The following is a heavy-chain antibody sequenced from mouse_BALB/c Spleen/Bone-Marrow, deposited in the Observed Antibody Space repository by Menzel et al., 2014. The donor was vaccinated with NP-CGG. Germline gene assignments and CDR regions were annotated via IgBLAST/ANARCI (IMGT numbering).Heavy chain of an antibody. J-gene: IGHJ4*01. V-gene: IGHV5-6-3*01. CDR1: GFTFSSHG. Sequence: EVQLVESGGGLVQPGGSLKLSCAASGFTFSSHGMSWVRQTPDKRLELVATINSNGGSTYYPDSVKGRFTISRDNAKNTLYLQMSSLKSEDTAMYYCARDDVWYAMDYWGQGTSVTVSS. CDR2: INSNGGST. CDR3: ARDDVWYAMDY.